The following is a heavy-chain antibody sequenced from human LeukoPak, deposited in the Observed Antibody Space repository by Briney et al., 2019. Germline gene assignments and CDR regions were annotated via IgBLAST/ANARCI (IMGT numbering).Heavy chain of an antibody. J-gene: IGHJ6*02. CDR2: INPSGGST. Sequence: ASVKVSCKASGYTFTSYYMHWVRQAPGQGLEWMGIINPSGGSTSYAQKFQGRVTMARDTSTSTVYMELSSLRSEDTAVYYCARVSYDYYSMDVWGQGTTVTVSS. V-gene: IGHV1-46*01. D-gene: IGHD5/OR15-5a*01. CDR3: ARVSYDYYSMDV. CDR1: GYTFTSYY.